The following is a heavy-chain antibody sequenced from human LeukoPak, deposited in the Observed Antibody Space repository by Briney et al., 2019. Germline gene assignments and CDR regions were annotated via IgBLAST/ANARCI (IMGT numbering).Heavy chain of an antibody. CDR1: GFTFSSYA. V-gene: IGHV3-23*01. J-gene: IGHJ4*02. CDR2: ISGSGGST. CDR3: AIMAGTVTTYLLYY. D-gene: IGHD4-17*01. Sequence: GGSLRLSCAASGFTFSSYAMSWVRQAPGKGLEWVSAISGSGGSTYYADSVRGRFTISRDNSKNTLYLQMNSLRAEDTAVYYCAIMAGTVTTYLLYYWGQGTLVTVSS.